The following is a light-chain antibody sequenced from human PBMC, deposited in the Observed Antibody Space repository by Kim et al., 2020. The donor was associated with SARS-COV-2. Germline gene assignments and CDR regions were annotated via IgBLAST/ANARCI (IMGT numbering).Light chain of an antibody. V-gene: IGLV1-40*01. CDR1: SSNIGAGYD. J-gene: IGLJ3*02. CDR3: QSYDSSLSGFWV. CDR2: GNS. Sequence: VTSSCTGSSSNIGAGYDVHWYQQLPGTAPKLLIYGNSNRPSGVPDRFSGSKSGTSASLAITGLQAEDEADYYCQSYDSSLSGFWVFGGGTKLTVL.